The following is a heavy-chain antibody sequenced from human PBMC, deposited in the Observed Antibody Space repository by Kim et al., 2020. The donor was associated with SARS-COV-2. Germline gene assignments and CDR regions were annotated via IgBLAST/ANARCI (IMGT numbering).Heavy chain of an antibody. CDR3: ARGVSSAWTLRAWFDP. D-gene: IGHD3-22*01. J-gene: IGHJ5*02. V-gene: IGHV4-4*02. Sequence: SETLSLTCVVSGASISSSSCWCWVRQPPGKGLEWIGEVDHSGTTSYNVSLKSRVTISVDKSKNQFSLRLNSVSDADTAVYYCARGVSSAWTLRAWFDPWGQGSLVTVSP. CDR1: GASISSSSC. CDR2: VDHSGTT.